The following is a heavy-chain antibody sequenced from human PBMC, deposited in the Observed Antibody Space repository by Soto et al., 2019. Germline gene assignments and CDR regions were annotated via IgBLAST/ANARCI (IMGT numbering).Heavy chain of an antibody. D-gene: IGHD4-4*01. V-gene: IGHV4-59*08. CDR1: GDSISNYY. Sequence: SETLSLTCTVSGDSISNYYWNWVRRPPGQGLEWIGYLYHSGSTKYNPSLKSRVTISVDRSKNQFSLKLSSVTAADTAVYYCARSGDYSNYYYYYMDVWGRGTTVTVSS. J-gene: IGHJ6*03. CDR2: LYHSGST. CDR3: ARSGDYSNYYYYYMDV.